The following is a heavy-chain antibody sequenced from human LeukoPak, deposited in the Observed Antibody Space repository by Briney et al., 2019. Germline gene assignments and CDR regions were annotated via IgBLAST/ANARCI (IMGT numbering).Heavy chain of an antibody. Sequence: GGSLRLSCGASGFIFSSCAMHWVRQAPGKGLEWVAFIRYDGSNEFYADSVKGRFTISRDNAKNTLSLQMNSLRAEDTGVYYCARAPSEIGGYYPEYFRHWGQGTLVTVSS. D-gene: IGHD3-22*01. J-gene: IGHJ1*01. CDR2: IRYDGSNE. V-gene: IGHV3-30*02. CDR1: GFIFSSCA. CDR3: ARAPSEIGGYYPEYFRH.